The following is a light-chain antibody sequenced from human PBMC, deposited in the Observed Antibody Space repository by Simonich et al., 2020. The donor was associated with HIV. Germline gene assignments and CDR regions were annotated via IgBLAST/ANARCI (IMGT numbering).Light chain of an antibody. CDR2: GAS. CDR1: QSVSSN. J-gene: IGKJ2*01. V-gene: IGKV3-15*01. CDR3: QQYNNWPYT. Sequence: EIVMTQSPATLSVSTGERATLSCRASQSVSSNLDWYQQKPGQAPRLLIYGASTRATGIPARFRGSGSGTEFTLTISSLQSEDFAVYYCQQYNNWPYTFGQGTKLEIK.